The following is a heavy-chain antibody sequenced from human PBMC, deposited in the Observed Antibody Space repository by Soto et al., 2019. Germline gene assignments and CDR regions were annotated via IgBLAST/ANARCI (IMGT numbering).Heavy chain of an antibody. V-gene: IGHV3-15*07. J-gene: IGHJ3*02. CDR3: AKDHSGRYYVAFDI. CDR1: GFTFSNAW. Sequence: NPGGSLRLSCAASGFTFSNAWMNWARQAPGKGLEWVGRIKSKTDGGATDYAAPVKGRFSISRDDSKNTLYLQMNSLKTEDTAVYYCAKDHSGRYYVAFDIWGQGTMVTV. CDR2: IKSKTDGGAT. D-gene: IGHD1-26*01.